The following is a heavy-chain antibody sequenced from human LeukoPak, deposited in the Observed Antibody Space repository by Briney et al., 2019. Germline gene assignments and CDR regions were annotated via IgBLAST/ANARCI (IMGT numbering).Heavy chain of an antibody. D-gene: IGHD6-13*01. CDR3: ARAGGYSNSWYHPFDY. J-gene: IGHJ4*02. CDR1: GYTFTSYN. V-gene: IGHV1-46*01. CDR2: INPSGGST. Sequence: GASVKVSCKASGYTFTSYNMHWVRQDPGQGLEWMAIINPSGGSTNYAQKFQGRVTMTRDTSTSTVYMELSSLRSEDTAVYYCARAGGYSNSWYHPFDYWGQGTLVTVSS.